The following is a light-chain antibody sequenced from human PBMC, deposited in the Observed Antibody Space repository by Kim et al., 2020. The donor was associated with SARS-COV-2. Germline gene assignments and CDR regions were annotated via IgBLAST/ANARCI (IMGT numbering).Light chain of an antibody. CDR1: QSINAY. J-gene: IGKJ4*01. CDR3: QQNHTAPLLT. V-gene: IGKV1-39*01. Sequence: DIQMTQSPSSLAASVGDRVTITCRASQSINAYLNWYQQKPGKAPKLLIYAASTLQSGVPSRFSGSGSGTDFTITINSLQTEDFATYYCQQNHTAPLLTFGGGTKVDIK. CDR2: AAS.